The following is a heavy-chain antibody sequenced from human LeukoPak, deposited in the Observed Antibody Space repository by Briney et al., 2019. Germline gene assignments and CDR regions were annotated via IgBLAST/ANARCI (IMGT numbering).Heavy chain of an antibody. CDR1: GFTFSSYS. V-gene: IGHV3-21*01. CDR2: ISSSSSYI. J-gene: IGHJ4*02. Sequence: GGSLRLSCAASGFTFSSYSMNWVRQAPGRGLEWVSSISSSSSYIYYADSVKGRFTISRDNAKNSLYLQMNSLRAEDTAVYYCARGPVGAIDYWGQGTLVTVSS. CDR3: ARGPVGAIDY. D-gene: IGHD1-26*01.